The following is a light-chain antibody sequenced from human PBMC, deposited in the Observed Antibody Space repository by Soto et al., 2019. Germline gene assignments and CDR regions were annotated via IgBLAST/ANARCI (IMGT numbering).Light chain of an antibody. CDR1: QTIYNN. CDR2: HTS. CDR3: QHYQNLWA. Sequence: IVMTQSPDTLSVSPGERATHSCRASQTIYNNVAWYQKRPGQAPRLLIFHTSSRATGIPARFSGSGSGTEFTLTISSLQSEDFAVYYCQHYQNLWAFGQGSMVDI. V-gene: IGKV3-15*01. J-gene: IGKJ1*01.